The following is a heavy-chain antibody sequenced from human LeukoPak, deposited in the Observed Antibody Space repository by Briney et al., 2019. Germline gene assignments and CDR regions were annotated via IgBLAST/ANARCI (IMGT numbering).Heavy chain of an antibody. V-gene: IGHV1-18*01. D-gene: IGHD6-13*01. CDR3: ARDRFTDSSKFDC. J-gene: IGHJ4*02. CDR2: ISAYNGNT. Sequence: ASVKVSCKASGYTFSNFGISWVRQAPGQGLEWMGWISAYNGNTNYAQKLQGRVTMTTDTSTGTAYMELRSLRSDDTAVYYCARDRFTDSSKFDCWGQGTLVTVSS. CDR1: GYTFSNFG.